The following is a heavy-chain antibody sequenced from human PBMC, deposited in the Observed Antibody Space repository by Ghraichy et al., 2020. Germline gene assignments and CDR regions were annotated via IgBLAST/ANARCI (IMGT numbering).Heavy chain of an antibody. J-gene: IGHJ5*01. D-gene: IGHD5-24*01. V-gene: IGHV3-53*01. Sequence: GESLRLSCAASGFTVSGNFMNWVRQAPGKGLEWVSIIHTGGSTFHADSVKGRFTMSRDTSKNTVYLQMNGLRVEDTAVYYCARGPNCDSWGQGTLVTVSS. CDR3: ARGPNCDS. CDR2: IHTGGST. CDR1: GFTVSGNF.